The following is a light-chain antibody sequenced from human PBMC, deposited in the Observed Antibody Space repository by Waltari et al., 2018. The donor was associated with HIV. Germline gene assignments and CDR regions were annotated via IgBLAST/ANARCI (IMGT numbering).Light chain of an antibody. CDR1: KLGDKY. CDR2: KDG. Sequence: SYELTQPPSVSVSPGQTASIPCSGDKLGDKYPCWYQQKPGQSPVLVIYKDGKRPSGIPERFSGFNSGNTATLTISGTQAMDEADYYCQAWDSDTPKVFGGGTKLTVL. V-gene: IGLV3-1*01. J-gene: IGLJ2*01. CDR3: QAWDSDTPKV.